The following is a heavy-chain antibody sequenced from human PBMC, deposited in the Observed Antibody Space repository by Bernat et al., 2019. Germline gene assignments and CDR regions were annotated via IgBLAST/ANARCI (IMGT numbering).Heavy chain of an antibody. CDR1: GFTFSSYE. CDR2: ISSSGSTI. CDR3: AIVRGDSSSWSGFGYYYGMDV. J-gene: IGHJ6*02. D-gene: IGHD6-13*01. V-gene: IGHV3-48*03. Sequence: EVQLVESGGGLVQPGGSLRLSCAASGFTFSSYEMNWVRQAPGKGLEWVSYISSSGSTIYYADSVKGRFTISRDNAKNSLYLQMNSLRAEDTAVYYCAIVRGDSSSWSGFGYYYGMDVWGQGTTVTVSS.